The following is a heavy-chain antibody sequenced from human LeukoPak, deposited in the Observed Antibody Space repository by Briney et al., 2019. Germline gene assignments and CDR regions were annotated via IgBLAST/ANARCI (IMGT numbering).Heavy chain of an antibody. V-gene: IGHV3-9*01. D-gene: IGHD6-13*01. J-gene: IGHJ5*02. Sequence: PGRSLRLSCAASGFTFDDYAMHWVRQAPGKGLEWVSGISWNSGSIGYADSVKGRFTISRDNAKNSLYLQMNSLRAEDTALYYCAKDYSSSWKEYNWFDPWGQGTLVTVSS. CDR1: GFTFDDYA. CDR2: ISWNSGSI. CDR3: AKDYSSSWKEYNWFDP.